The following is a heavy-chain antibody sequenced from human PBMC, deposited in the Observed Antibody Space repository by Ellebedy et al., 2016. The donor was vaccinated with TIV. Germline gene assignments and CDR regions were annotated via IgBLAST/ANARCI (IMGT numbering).Heavy chain of an antibody. D-gene: IGHD1-1*01. CDR3: VKGSGTMDV. V-gene: IGHV3-23*01. CDR2: ISSGGIT. J-gene: IGHJ6*02. CDR1: GFTFSASG. Sequence: GESLKISCAASGFTFSASGMTWARPAPGKGLEWVSGISSGGITYYADSVRGRFTISRDNSKNTLYLQMNSLRAEDTATYYCVKGSGTMDVWGQGTTVTVSS.